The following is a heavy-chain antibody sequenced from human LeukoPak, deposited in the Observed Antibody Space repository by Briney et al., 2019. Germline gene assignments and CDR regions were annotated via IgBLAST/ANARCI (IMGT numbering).Heavy chain of an antibody. Sequence: SETLSLTCTVSGGSISSSSYYWGWIRQPPGKGLGWIGSIYYSGSTYYNPSLKSRVTISVDTSKKQFSLNLRSVNTADTAVYYCARVDLGGSGYFFDLWGQGALVTVSS. V-gene: IGHV4-39*07. CDR3: ARVDLGGSGYFFDL. CDR1: GGSISSSSYY. D-gene: IGHD3-22*01. CDR2: IYYSGST. J-gene: IGHJ4*02.